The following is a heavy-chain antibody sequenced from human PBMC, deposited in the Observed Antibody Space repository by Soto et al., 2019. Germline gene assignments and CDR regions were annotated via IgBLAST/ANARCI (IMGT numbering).Heavy chain of an antibody. J-gene: IGHJ6*02. CDR2: ISHDGSNK. V-gene: IGHV3-30*18. D-gene: IGHD4-4*01. CDR3: AKDCGSNWYYCDMDV. Sequence: QVQLVESEGGVVQPGRSLRLSCAASGSTFSSYGMHWVRQAPGKGLEWVAVISHDGSNKYYADSVKGRLTISRDNSKNTLYLQMNSLRHEDTAVYYCAKDCGSNWYYCDMDVWGQGTTVTVSS. CDR1: GSTFSSYG.